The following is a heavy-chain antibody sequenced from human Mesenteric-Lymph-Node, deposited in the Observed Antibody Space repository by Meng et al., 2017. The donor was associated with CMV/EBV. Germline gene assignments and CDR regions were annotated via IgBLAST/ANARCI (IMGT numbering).Heavy chain of an antibody. CDR3: AGRRESGVVIRNWFDP. CDR2: IKEDGSEK. J-gene: IGHJ5*02. D-gene: IGHD3-3*01. Sequence: GGSLRLSCVDSGITFSWYWMNWVRRDPGKGLEWVANIKEDGSEKNYVDAVRGRFTISRDNAKKPLYQEVNDLRADDAAVYYCAGRRESGVVIRNWFDPWGQGTLVTVSS. CDR1: GITFSWYW. V-gene: IGHV3-7*03.